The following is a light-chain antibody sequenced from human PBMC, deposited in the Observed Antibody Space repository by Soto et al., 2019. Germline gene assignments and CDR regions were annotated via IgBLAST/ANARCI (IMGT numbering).Light chain of an antibody. Sequence: QSILTQPPSASGTPGQRVTISCSGSSSNIGVNYVFWYQQLPGTAPKLLVYRNNLRPSGVPDRFCGSKSGTSASLVISGLRSEDEADYYCAAWDDSLSGVVFGGGTKLTVL. V-gene: IGLV1-47*01. CDR2: RNN. J-gene: IGLJ2*01. CDR3: AAWDDSLSGVV. CDR1: SSNIGVNY.